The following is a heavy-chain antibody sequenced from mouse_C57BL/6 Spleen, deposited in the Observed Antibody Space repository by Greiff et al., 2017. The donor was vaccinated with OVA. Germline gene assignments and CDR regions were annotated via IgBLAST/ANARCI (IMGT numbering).Heavy chain of an antibody. J-gene: IGHJ3*01. D-gene: IGHD3-2*02. CDR2: IHPNSGST. V-gene: IGHV1-64*01. CDR3: ARHSSGYVFAY. CDR1: GYTFTSYW. Sequence: VQLQQPGAELVKPGASVKLSCKASGYTFTSYWMHWVKQRLGQGLEWIGMIHPNSGSTNYNEKFKSKATLTVDKSSSTAYMQLSSLTSEDSAVYYCARHSSGYVFAYWGQGTLVTVSA.